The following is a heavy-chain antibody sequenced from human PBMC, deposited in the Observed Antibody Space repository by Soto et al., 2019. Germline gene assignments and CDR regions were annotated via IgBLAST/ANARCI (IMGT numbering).Heavy chain of an antibody. CDR1: GFTFSSYG. J-gene: IGHJ4*02. D-gene: IGHD3-10*01. CDR3: ARDRYYYGSGSDYDGEGNYFDY. V-gene: IGHV3-30*03. Sequence: PGGSLRLSCAVSGFTFSSYGMHWVRQAPGKGLECVAVMSYDGRNEYYADSVMGRFTISRDSSKNTLYLQMNSLRPEDTAVYYCARDRYYYGSGSDYDGEGNYFDYWGQGTLVTVSS. CDR2: MSYDGRNE.